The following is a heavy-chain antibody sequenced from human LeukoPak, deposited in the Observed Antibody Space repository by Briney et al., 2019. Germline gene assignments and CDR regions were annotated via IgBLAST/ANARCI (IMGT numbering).Heavy chain of an antibody. D-gene: IGHD5-12*01. J-gene: IGHJ6*03. V-gene: IGHV4-34*01. CDR1: GGSFSGYY. Sequence: SETLSLTCAVYGGSFSGYYWSWIRQPPGKGLEWIGEINHSGSTNYNPSLKSRVTISVDTSKNQSSLKLSSVTAADTAVYYCARVDSGYDLDYYYYMDVWGKGTTVTVSS. CDR3: ARVDSGYDLDYYYYMDV. CDR2: INHSGST.